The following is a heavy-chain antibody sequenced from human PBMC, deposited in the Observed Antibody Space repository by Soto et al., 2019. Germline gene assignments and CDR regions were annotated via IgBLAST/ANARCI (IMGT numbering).Heavy chain of an antibody. V-gene: IGHV4-34*01. CDR2: INHSGST. Sequence: LQPPGTGLEWIGEINHSGSTNYNPSLKRRVTISVDTSKNQFSLKLTSVTALDTAVYYCARREIHGPIDYWGQGTLVPSPQ. CDR3: ARREIHGPIDY. J-gene: IGHJ4*02. D-gene: IGHD1-26*01.